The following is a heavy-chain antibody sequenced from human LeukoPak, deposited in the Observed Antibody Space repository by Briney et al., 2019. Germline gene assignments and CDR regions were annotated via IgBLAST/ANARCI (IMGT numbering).Heavy chain of an antibody. Sequence: PGGSLRLSCVASGFPFDRYWMSWVRQAPGKGLEWVANIKHDGSEKNFVDPVKGRFTISRDNAENSLFLQMNSLRADDTAVYFCARQPIYEAYFQFWGQGTPVTVSS. J-gene: IGHJ4*02. CDR2: IKHDGSEK. CDR3: ARQPIYEAYFQF. CDR1: GFPFDRYW. V-gene: IGHV3-7*01. D-gene: IGHD3-16*01.